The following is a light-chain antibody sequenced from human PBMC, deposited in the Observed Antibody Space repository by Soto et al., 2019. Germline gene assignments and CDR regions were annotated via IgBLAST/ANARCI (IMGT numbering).Light chain of an antibody. CDR1: QSVSSN. V-gene: IGKV3-15*01. CDR3: QQFDHWHT. CDR2: GAF. Sequence: EIVMTQSPATLSVSPGERATLSCRASQSVSSNVVWYQQKPGQAPRLLIYGAFTRATGIPVRFSGSGSGTEFTLTISSLQSEDVAVYYCQQFDHWHTFGQGTKVELK. J-gene: IGKJ1*01.